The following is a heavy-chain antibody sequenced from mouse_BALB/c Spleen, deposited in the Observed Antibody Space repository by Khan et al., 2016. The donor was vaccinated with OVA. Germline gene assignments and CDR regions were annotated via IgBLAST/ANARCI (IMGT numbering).Heavy chain of an antibody. J-gene: IGHJ3*01. CDR3: ARSTYRYAFAY. D-gene: IGHD2-14*01. Sequence: VQLKESGPSLVKPSQTLSLTCSVTGDSITSGYWSWIRKFPGNKLEYMGYMIYTGYTDYNPSLKSRIAITRHTSKNQYYLQLNSVTTEDTSTGCCARSTYRYAFAYWGQGTLVTVSA. CDR2: MIYTGYT. CDR1: GDSITSGY. V-gene: IGHV3-8*02.